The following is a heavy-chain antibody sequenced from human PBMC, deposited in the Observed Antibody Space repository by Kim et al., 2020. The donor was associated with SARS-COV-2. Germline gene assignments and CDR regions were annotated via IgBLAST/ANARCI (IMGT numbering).Heavy chain of an antibody. CDR1: GYTFTTYN. D-gene: IGHD1-26*01. CDR2: INVGNGNT. Sequence: ASVTVSCKASGYTFTTYNMHWVRQAPGQRLEWMGWINVGNGNTKYSEKFQGRVTITRDTSASTAYMELSSLRSEDTAVYYCARDQGVGDYWGQGALVTVSS. J-gene: IGHJ4*02. CDR3: ARDQGVGDY. V-gene: IGHV1-3*01.